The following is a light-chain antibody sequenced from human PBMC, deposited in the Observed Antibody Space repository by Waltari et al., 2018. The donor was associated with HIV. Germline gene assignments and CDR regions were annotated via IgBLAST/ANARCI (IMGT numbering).Light chain of an antibody. J-gene: IGLJ3*02. CDR3: QSYDSSLSGLWV. CDR2: GDT. V-gene: IGLV1-40*01. Sequence: SILTQPPSVSGAPGQWVTISCIGTSSNIGAGYDVHFYRQVPVTAPTLVLYGDTIRPSGIPDRFSGSKSGNSASLDITGLQADDEADYYCQSYDSSLSGLWVFGGGTKLTVL. CDR1: SSNIGAGYD.